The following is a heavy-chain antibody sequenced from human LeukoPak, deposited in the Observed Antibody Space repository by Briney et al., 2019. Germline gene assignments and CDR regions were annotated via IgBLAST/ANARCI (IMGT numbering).Heavy chain of an antibody. CDR3: ARGRVYCSGTSCYEDY. V-gene: IGHV3-23*01. CDR2: ISGSGGGT. Sequence: SGGSLRLSCAASGFTFSSYAMNWVRQAPGKGLEWVSAISGSGGGTYYADSVKGWFTISRDSAKNSLYLQMNSLRDEDTAVYYCARGRVYCSGTSCYEDYWGQGTLVTVSS. D-gene: IGHD2-2*01. CDR1: GFTFSSYA. J-gene: IGHJ4*02.